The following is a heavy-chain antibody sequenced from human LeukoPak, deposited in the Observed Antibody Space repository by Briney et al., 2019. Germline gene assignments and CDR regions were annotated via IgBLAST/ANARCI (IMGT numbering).Heavy chain of an antibody. CDR1: GFIFRNHA. D-gene: IGHD3-3*02. V-gene: IGHV3-23*01. Sequence: GGSLRLSCAASGFIFRNHAMSWVRQAPGKGLEWVSGISGNDGKTYYADSVKGRFTISRDNSKNMLYLQMNSLRAEDTAVYYCAKELGEAFDYWGQGTLVTVSS. CDR2: ISGNDGKT. J-gene: IGHJ4*02. CDR3: AKELGEAFDY.